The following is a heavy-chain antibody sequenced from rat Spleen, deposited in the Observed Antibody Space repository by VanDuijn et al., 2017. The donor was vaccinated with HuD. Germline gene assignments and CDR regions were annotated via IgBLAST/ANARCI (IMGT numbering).Heavy chain of an antibody. J-gene: IGHJ1*01. Sequence: EVQLVESGGGLVQPGRSLRLSCAASGFTFSDYNMAWVRQAPTKGLEWVAYISTGGGSTYYRDSVKGRFTIARDNAKSTLYLQMNSLRSEDTATYYCTRDYYSSYIYWYFDFWGPGTMVTVSS. V-gene: IGHV5-27*01. CDR2: ISTGGGST. CDR1: GFTFSDYN. CDR3: TRDYYSSYIYWYFDF. D-gene: IGHD1-2*01.